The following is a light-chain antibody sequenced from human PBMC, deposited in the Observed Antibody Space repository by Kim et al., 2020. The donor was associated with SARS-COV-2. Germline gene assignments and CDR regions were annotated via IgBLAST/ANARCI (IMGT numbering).Light chain of an antibody. J-gene: IGLJ2*01. CDR1: SLRRYY. CDR2: GKN. V-gene: IGLV3-19*01. Sequence: SSELTQDPAVSVALRQTVRITCQGDSLRRYYASWYQQKPGQAPVLVIYGKNNRPSGIPDRFSGSSSGNTASLTITGAQAEEEADYYCQSRDSGDKVVFGGGTQLTVL. CDR3: QSRDSGDKVV.